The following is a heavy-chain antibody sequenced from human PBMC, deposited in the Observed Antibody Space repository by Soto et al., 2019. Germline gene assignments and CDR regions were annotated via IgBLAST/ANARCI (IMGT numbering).Heavy chain of an antibody. V-gene: IGHV5-51*01. CDR2: IYPGDSDT. CDR1: GYSFTRYW. CDR3: ARHKPVFSSGSYYKGGYYYYYYMDV. D-gene: IGHD3-10*01. Sequence: PGEALKISCTGSGYSFTRYWIGWVRQMPGKGLEWMGIIYPGDSDTRYSPSFQGQVTISADKSISTAYLQWSSLKASDTAMYYCARHKPVFSSGSYYKGGYYYYYYMDVWGKGTTVTVSS. J-gene: IGHJ6*03.